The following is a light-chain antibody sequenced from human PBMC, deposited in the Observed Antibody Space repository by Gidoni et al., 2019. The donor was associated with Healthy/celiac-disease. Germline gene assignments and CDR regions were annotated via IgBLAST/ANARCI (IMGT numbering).Light chain of an antibody. CDR2: ATS. CDR3: QQSYSTQIT. CDR1: QSISNY. J-gene: IGKJ5*01. Sequence: DIQMTQSPSSLSASVGDRVTITCRASQSISNYLNWYQQKPGKAPKLLIFATSSLQSGVPSRFSGSGSGTDFTLTISSLQPEDFATYYCQQSYSTQITFXQXTRLEIK. V-gene: IGKV1-39*01.